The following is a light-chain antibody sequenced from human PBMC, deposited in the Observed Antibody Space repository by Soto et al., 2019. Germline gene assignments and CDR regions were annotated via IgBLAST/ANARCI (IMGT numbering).Light chain of an antibody. CDR3: CSYAGSCFV. J-gene: IGLJ1*01. V-gene: IGLV2-11*01. CDR2: DVN. CDR1: SSDIGAYDY. Sequence: QSALTQPRSVSGAPGQSVAISCTGTSSDIGAYDYVSWYQQHPGQAPNLMIYDVNKRPSGVPDRFVGSKSGNTASLTISGLQAEDEADYYCCSYAGSCFVFGTGTKVTVL.